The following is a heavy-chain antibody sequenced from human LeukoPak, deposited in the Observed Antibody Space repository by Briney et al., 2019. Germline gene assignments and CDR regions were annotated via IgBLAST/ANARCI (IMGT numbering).Heavy chain of an antibody. CDR1: GFTFITYA. Sequence: GGSLRLSCAASGFTFITYAMHGVRPAPGKGREWVAFIRYDGSNKYYADSVKGRFTISRDNSKNTLYLQMNSLRAEDTAVYYCAKDQRLTISVKAFDIWGQGTMVTVSS. CDR3: AKDQRLTISVKAFDI. CDR2: IRYDGSNK. V-gene: IGHV3-30*02. J-gene: IGHJ3*02. D-gene: IGHD3-9*01.